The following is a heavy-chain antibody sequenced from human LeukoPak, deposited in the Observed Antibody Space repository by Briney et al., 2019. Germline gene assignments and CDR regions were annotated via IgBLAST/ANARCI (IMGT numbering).Heavy chain of an antibody. CDR1: GFTFSSYA. CDR2: ISGSGGST. V-gene: IGHV3-23*01. D-gene: IGHD3-9*01. J-gene: IGHJ4*02. Sequence: GGSLRLSWAASGFTFSSYAMNWVRQAPGKGLEWVSAISGSGGSTYYADSVKGRFTISRDNSKNTLYLQMNSLRAEDTAVYYCAKSSTYYDVLTGYSVGDYWGQGTLITVSS. CDR3: AKSSTYYDVLTGYSVGDY.